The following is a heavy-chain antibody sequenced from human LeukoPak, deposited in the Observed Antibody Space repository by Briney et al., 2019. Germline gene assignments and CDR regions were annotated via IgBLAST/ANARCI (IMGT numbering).Heavy chain of an antibody. CDR1: GGSISSSSYY. Sequence: SETLSLTCTVSGGSISSSSYYWGWIRQPPGKGLEWIGSIYYSGSTYYNPSLKSRVTISVDTSKNQFSLKLSSVTAADTAVYYCACHHDILTGYYNYFDFWGQGTLVTVSS. J-gene: IGHJ4*02. D-gene: IGHD3-9*01. CDR3: ACHHDILTGYYNYFDF. V-gene: IGHV4-39*01. CDR2: IYYSGST.